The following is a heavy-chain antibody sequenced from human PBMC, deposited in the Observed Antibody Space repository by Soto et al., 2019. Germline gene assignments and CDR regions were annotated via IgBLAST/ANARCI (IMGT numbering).Heavy chain of an antibody. CDR2: IYYSGST. CDR3: ARLSGRTYYDFWSGYYENTNYGMEV. D-gene: IGHD3-3*01. Sequence: SETLSLTCTVSGVSISSSSYYCGWIRQPPGKGLEWIGSIYYSGSTYYNPSLKSRVTISVDTSKNQFSLKLSSVTAADTAVYYCARLSGRTYYDFWSGYYENTNYGMEVWGQGTTVSVSS. J-gene: IGHJ6*02. CDR1: GVSISSSSYY. V-gene: IGHV4-39*01.